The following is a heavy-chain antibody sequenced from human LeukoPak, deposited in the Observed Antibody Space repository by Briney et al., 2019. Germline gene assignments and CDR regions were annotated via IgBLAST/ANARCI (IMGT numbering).Heavy chain of an antibody. CDR1: GFTFSGFA. Sequence: GGYLRLSCAASGFTFSGFAMSWVRRTPGKGLEWVSVISGSGDNTLYADPVKGRYTISRDNSKNTLYLEMNSLRAEDTAIYYCAKMKGHPLPKYYMDVWGQGTTVTVSS. D-gene: IGHD1-26*01. CDR3: AKMKGHPLPKYYMDV. CDR2: ISGSGDNT. J-gene: IGHJ6*01. V-gene: IGHV3-23*01.